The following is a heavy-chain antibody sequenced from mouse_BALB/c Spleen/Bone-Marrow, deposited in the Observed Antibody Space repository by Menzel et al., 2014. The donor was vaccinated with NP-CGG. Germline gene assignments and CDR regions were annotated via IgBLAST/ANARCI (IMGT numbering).Heavy chain of an antibody. CDR3: ASYRYAWYFDV. V-gene: IGHV14-3*02. CDR1: GFNIKDTY. D-gene: IGHD2-14*01. CDR2: IDPANGNT. Sequence: VQLQQPGAELVKPGASVKLSCTASGFNIKDTYLHWVKQRPEQGLEWIGRIDPANGNTKYDPKFQGKATITADTSSNTAYPQLSGLTSEDTAVYYCASYRYAWYFDVWGAGTTVTVSS. J-gene: IGHJ1*01.